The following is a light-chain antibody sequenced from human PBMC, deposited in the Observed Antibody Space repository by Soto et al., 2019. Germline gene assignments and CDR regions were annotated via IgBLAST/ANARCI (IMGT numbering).Light chain of an antibody. CDR3: QQYNNWPT. J-gene: IGKJ1*01. Sequence: IVMTQFPATLSVFPGERATLSCRASQSVRSNLDWYQQKPGQAPRLLIYDATTRATGIPARFNGSGSGTEFTLSISSLKYEDIEVYYCQQYNNWPTFGQGTKVDIK. CDR2: DAT. V-gene: IGKV3-15*01. CDR1: QSVRSN.